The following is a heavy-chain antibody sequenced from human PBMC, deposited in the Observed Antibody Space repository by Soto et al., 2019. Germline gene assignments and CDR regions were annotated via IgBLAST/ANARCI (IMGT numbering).Heavy chain of an antibody. D-gene: IGHD2-15*01. CDR2: ISGSGGST. V-gene: IGHV3-23*01. Sequence: PGGSLRLSCAASGFTFSSYAMSWVRQAPGKGLEWVSAISGSGGSTYYADSVKGRFTISRDNSKNTLYLQMNSLRAEDTAVYYCAKVDCSGGSCYEEVYYFGYWGQGTLVTVSS. CDR3: AKVDCSGGSCYEEVYYFGY. CDR1: GFTFSSYA. J-gene: IGHJ4*02.